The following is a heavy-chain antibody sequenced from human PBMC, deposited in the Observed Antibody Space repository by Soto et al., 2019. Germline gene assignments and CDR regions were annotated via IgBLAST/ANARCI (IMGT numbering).Heavy chain of an antibody. CDR3: ARSRRPLAPLLYYFDY. CDR2: INAGNGNT. CDR1: GYTFTSYA. Sequence: QVQLVQSGAEGKKPGASVKVSCKASGYTFTSYAMHWVRKAPGQRLKGMGWINAGNGNTKYSQKFQGRVTITRDTSASTAYMELSSLRSEDTAVYYCARSRRPLAPLLYYFDYWGQGTLVTVSS. V-gene: IGHV1-3*01. D-gene: IGHD1-1*01. J-gene: IGHJ4*02.